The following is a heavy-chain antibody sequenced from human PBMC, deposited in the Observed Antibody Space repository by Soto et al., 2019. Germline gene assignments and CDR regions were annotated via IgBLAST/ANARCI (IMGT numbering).Heavy chain of an antibody. J-gene: IGHJ2*01. CDR3: AKANSDSTRSPGYFDL. CDR1: GFPFSSYG. CDR2: ISYDGSNK. D-gene: IGHD2-2*01. Sequence: GGSLRLSCAASGFPFSSYGMHWVRQAPGKGLEWVAVISYDGSNKYYADSVKGRFTLSRDNSKITVYLQMNSLRAEDTAVYYCAKANSDSTRSPGYFDLWGRGTLVTVSS. V-gene: IGHV3-30*18.